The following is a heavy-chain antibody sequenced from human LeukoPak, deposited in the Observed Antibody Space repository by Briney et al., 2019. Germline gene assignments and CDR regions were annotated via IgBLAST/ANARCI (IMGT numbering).Heavy chain of an antibody. V-gene: IGHV1-2*06. CDR2: INPNSGGT. Sequence: ASVKVSCKASGYTFTGYYMHWVRQAPGQGLESMGRINPNSGGTNYAQKFQGRVTMTRDTSISTAYMELSRLRSDGTAVYYCARVSFYSSSSSYWGQGTLVTVSS. D-gene: IGHD6-6*01. CDR3: ARVSFYSSSSSY. J-gene: IGHJ4*02. CDR1: GYTFTGYY.